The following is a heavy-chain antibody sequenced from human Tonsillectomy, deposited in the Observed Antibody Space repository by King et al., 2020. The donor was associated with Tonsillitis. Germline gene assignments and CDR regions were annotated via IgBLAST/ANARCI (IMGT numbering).Heavy chain of an antibody. CDR3: ARGGNLEWSIDY. CDR1: GYTFSSYG. CDR2: ISPYSGDT. D-gene: IGHD3-3*01. Sequence: VQLVESGAEVKKPGASVKVSCKASGYTFSSYGISWVRQAPGQGPEWMGWISPYSGDTNYAQKLQGRVTMTTDTSTSTAYMELNSLRSDDTAVYYCARGGNLEWSIDYWGQGTLVTVSS. J-gene: IGHJ4*02. V-gene: IGHV1-18*01.